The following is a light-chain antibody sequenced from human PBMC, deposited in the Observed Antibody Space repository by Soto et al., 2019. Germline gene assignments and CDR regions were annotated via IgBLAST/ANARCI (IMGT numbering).Light chain of an antibody. CDR3: SSYTSSSRDV. V-gene: IGLV2-14*01. CDR1: SSDVSGYNY. J-gene: IGLJ1*01. CDR2: DVS. Sequence: QSALTQPASVSGSPGQSITISCTGTSSDVSGYNYVSWYQQHPGKAPKLMIYDVSNRPSGVSNRFSGSKSGNTASLTISGLQAEDEADYYCSSYTSSSRDVFGTGTKVTVL.